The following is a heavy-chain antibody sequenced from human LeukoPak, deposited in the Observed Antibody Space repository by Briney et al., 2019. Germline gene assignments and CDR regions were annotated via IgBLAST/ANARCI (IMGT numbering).Heavy chain of an antibody. J-gene: IGHJ4*02. CDR1: GFTFSNYG. D-gene: IGHD6-6*01. V-gene: IGHV3-23*01. CDR3: AKVTWESRPPDCNS. Sequence: GGTLRLSCAASGFTFSNYGMSWVRQAPGKGLEWVSGISGSGGSTYYADSVKGRFTISRDNFKNIVYLEMNSLRAEDTATYYCAKVTWESRPPDCNSWGPGTLVTVSS. CDR2: ISGSGGST.